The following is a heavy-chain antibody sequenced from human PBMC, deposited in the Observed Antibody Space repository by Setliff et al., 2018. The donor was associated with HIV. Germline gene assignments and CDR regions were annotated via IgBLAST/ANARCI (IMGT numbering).Heavy chain of an antibody. J-gene: IGHJ4*02. Sequence: PSETLSLTCTVSGGSISSGSYYWSWIRQPAGKGLEWIGRIYTSGSTNYNPSLKSRVTISVDTSKNQFSLKLSSVTAADTAVYYCARGRVRGVIIPFDYWGQGTLVTVSS. CDR2: IYTSGST. D-gene: IGHD3-10*01. V-gene: IGHV4-61*02. CDR1: GGSISSGSYY. CDR3: ARGRVRGVIIPFDY.